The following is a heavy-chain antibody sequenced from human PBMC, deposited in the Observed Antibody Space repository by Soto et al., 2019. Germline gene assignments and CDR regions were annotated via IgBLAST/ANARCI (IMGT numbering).Heavy chain of an antibody. CDR2: IIPMFGTP. CDR3: ARDRDFGNYFDSAY. CDR1: GGTFDTYA. V-gene: IGHV1-69*01. D-gene: IGHD1-26*01. J-gene: IGHJ4*02. Sequence: QVQLVQSGAEVRKPGSSVKVSCKASGGTFDTYAVSWVRQAPGQGLEWMGGIIPMFGTPYYAQRFQGRVTITADEFTGTAYMELSSLRSEDTAVYYCARDRDFGNYFDSAYWGQGTLVTVSS.